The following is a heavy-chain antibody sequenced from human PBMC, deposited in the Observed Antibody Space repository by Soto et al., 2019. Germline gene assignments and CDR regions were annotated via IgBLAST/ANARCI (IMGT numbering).Heavy chain of an antibody. CDR3: ASLYYYDSSVQYDY. J-gene: IGHJ4*02. Sequence: SETLSLTCTVSGGSISSYYWSWIRQPPGKGLEWIGYIYYSGSTNYNPSLKSRVTISVDTSKNQFSLKLSSVTAADTAVYYCASLYYYDSSVQYDYWGQGTLVTVSS. CDR1: GGSISSYY. V-gene: IGHV4-59*08. CDR2: IYYSGST. D-gene: IGHD3-22*01.